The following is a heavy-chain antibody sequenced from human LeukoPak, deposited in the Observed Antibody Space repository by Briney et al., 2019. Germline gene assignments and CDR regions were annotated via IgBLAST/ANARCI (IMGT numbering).Heavy chain of an antibody. CDR3: ARIFHGYDFWSGYVYYYGMHV. D-gene: IGHD3-3*01. CDR2: MNPNSGNT. Sequence: GASVKVSCKASGYTFTSYDINWVRQATGQGLEWMGWMNPNSGNTGYAQKFQGRVTMTRNTSISTAYMELSSLRSEDTAVYYCARIFHGYDFWSGYVYYYGMHVWGQETTVTVSS. J-gene: IGHJ6*02. CDR1: GYTFTSYD. V-gene: IGHV1-8*01.